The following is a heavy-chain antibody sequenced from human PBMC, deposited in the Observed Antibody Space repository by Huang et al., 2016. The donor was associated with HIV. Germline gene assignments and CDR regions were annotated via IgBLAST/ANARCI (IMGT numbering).Heavy chain of an antibody. J-gene: IGHJ3*02. CDR3: AKDFYDRSGQQYLGAFDI. D-gene: IGHD3-22*01. Sequence: QVQLVESGGGVVQPGGSLRLSCETSKFRFSESGLHWVRQAPGKGLEWVTIIRHDGNNKYYADSVKGRFSVSRDNSKNTLYLQMDSLKDEDTALYLCAKDFYDRSGQQYLGAFDIWGQGTMVTVS. V-gene: IGHV3-30*02. CDR2: IRHDGNNK. CDR1: KFRFSESG.